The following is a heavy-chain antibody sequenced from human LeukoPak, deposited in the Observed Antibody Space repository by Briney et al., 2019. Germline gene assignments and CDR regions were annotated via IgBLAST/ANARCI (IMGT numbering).Heavy chain of an antibody. CDR2: IYPGDSDT. CDR1: GYSFTNYW. V-gene: IGHV5-51*01. Sequence: GESLKISCKGSGYSFTNYWIGWVRQMPGKGLEWMGIIYPGDSDTRYSPSFQGQVTISADKSISTAYLQWSSLKASDTAMYYCARRNVDFWSDQSDPFDYWGQGTLVTVSS. D-gene: IGHD3-3*01. CDR3: ARRNVDFWSDQSDPFDY. J-gene: IGHJ4*02.